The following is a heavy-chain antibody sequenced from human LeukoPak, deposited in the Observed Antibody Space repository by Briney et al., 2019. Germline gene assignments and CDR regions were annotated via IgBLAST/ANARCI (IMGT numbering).Heavy chain of an antibody. Sequence: PSETLSLTCIVSGGSISRTGSYWAWIRQPPGKGLECIGSIYYSGSTYYNPSLKSRVTISVDTSVNQFSLRLTSVTATDTAVYYCARNPHYSSTWYDLESPFFDYWGQGILVTVSS. V-gene: IGHV4-39*07. CDR3: ARNPHYSSTWYDLESPFFDY. J-gene: IGHJ4*02. D-gene: IGHD6-13*01. CDR1: GGSISRTGSY. CDR2: IYYSGST.